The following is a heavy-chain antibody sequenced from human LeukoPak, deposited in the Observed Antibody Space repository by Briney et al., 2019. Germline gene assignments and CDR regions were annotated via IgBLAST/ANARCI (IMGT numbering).Heavy chain of an antibody. V-gene: IGHV3-33*08. Sequence: GGSLRLSCAVSGLTFSSYGMHWVRQAPGKGLEWVAVIWYDGSNKYYADSVKGRFTISRDNSKNTLYLEMNSLRAEDTAVYYCARSVLEWYYFDYWGQGTLVTVSS. J-gene: IGHJ4*02. CDR2: IWYDGSNK. CDR1: GLTFSSYG. CDR3: ARSVLEWYYFDY. D-gene: IGHD3-3*01.